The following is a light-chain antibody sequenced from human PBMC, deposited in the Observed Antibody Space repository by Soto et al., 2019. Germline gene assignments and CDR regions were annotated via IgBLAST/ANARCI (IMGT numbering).Light chain of an antibody. CDR2: DAT. CDR1: QSVSTY. J-gene: IGKJ4*01. CDR3: QQSDITPLT. Sequence: DIQMTQSPSSLSASVGDRVSITCRASQSVSTYLNWYQQRPGKAPNLLIFDATSLQSGVPSRFSGSGSGTDFTLTISRLQPEDFATYFCQQSDITPLTFGGGTKVEIK. V-gene: IGKV1-39*01.